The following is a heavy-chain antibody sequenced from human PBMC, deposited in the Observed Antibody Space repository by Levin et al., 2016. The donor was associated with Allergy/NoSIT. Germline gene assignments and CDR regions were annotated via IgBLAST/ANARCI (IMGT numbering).Heavy chain of an antibody. D-gene: IGHD2-15*01. Sequence: RQAPGKALEWLARIDWDDDKFYSTSLKTRLTISKDTSKNQVVLRMTKMGPVDTATYYCARISPYCSGGSCYRYFFDYWGQGTLVTVSS. J-gene: IGHJ4*02. CDR3: ARISPYCSGGSCYRYFFDY. V-gene: IGHV2-70*04. CDR2: IDWDDDK.